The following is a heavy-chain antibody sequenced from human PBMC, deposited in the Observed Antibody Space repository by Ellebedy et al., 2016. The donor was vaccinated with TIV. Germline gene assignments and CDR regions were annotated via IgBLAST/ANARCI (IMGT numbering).Heavy chain of an antibody. D-gene: IGHD3-16*01. CDR3: ARDGFAGAFDY. Sequence: MPSETLSLTCTVSGGSISSYYWSWIRHPPGKGMEWIGYIYYRWSTNYNPYLKSRVTISVATSKNHFSLKLSSVTAADTAVYYCARDGFAGAFDYWGQGTLVTFSS. V-gene: IGHV4-59*01. CDR1: GGSISSYY. J-gene: IGHJ4*02. CDR2: IYYRWST.